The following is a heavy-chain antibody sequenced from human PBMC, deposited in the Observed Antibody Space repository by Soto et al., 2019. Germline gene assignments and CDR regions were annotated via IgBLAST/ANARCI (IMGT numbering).Heavy chain of an antibody. CDR2: ISGSGTTI. J-gene: IGHJ4*02. CDR3: ASFSRMADGYY. V-gene: IGHV3-48*01. Sequence: EVHLVESGGGLVQPGGSLRLSCAASGFIFSSYAINWVRQAPGKGLEWVSYISGSGTTIYYADSVKGGVTISRDYAKSSLNLQMNILRAEDTAMYYCASFSRMADGYYWGQGTLVTVSS. D-gene: IGHD3-22*01. CDR1: GFIFSSYA.